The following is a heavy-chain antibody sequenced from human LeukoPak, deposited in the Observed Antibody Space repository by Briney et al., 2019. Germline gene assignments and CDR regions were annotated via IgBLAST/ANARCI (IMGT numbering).Heavy chain of an antibody. CDR3: ARGYCSGGSCHFDY. D-gene: IGHD2-15*01. J-gene: IGHJ4*02. CDR2: INHSGST. Sequence: SETLSLPCAVYGGSFSGYYWSWIRQPPGKGLEWIGEINHSGSTNYNPSLKSRVTISVDTSKNQFSLKLSSVTAADTAVYYCARGYCSGGSCHFDYWGQGTLVTVSS. CDR1: GGSFSGYY. V-gene: IGHV4-34*01.